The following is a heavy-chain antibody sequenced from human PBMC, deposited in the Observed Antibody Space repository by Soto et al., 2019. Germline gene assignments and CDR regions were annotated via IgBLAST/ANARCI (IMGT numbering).Heavy chain of an antibody. D-gene: IGHD2-8*01. CDR1: GDSVSSNSAA. Sequence: SQTLSLTCAISGDSVSSNSAAWNWIRQSPSRGLEWLGRTYYRSKWYNDYAVSVKSRITINSDTSKNQFSLQLNSVTPEDTAVYYCARAGDIVLMIPFDYCGQRTLVTVSS. CDR2: TYYRSKWYN. CDR3: ARAGDIVLMIPFDY. V-gene: IGHV6-1*01. J-gene: IGHJ4*02.